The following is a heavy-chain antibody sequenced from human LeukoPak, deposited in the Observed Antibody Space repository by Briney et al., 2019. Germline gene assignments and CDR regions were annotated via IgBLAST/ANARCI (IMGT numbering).Heavy chain of an antibody. J-gene: IGHJ3*02. Sequence: SGPTLVNPPQTLTLTCTFSGFSLSTSGVGVGWIRQPPGKALEWLALIYWDDDKRYSPSLKSRLTITKDTSKNQVVLTMTNMDPVDTATYYCAHINSGWYRDDAFDIWGQGTMVTVPS. CDR3: AHINSGWYRDDAFDI. CDR1: GFSLSTSGVG. D-gene: IGHD6-19*01. CDR2: IYWDDDK. V-gene: IGHV2-5*02.